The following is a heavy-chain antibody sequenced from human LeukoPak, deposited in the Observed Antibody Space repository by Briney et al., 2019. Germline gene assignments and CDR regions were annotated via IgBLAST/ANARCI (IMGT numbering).Heavy chain of an antibody. CDR3: AKDGGVYGMDV. V-gene: IGHV3-23*01. J-gene: IGHJ6*02. CDR2: ISASGRST. D-gene: IGHD3-3*01. CDR1: GFMFSIFG. Sequence: GRSLRLSCTASGFMFSIFGMSWVRQAPGKGLEWVSAISASGRSTYYADSVKGRVTISRDNSKNTLYLQMNSLRAEDTAVYYCAKDGGVYGMDVWGQGTTVTVSS.